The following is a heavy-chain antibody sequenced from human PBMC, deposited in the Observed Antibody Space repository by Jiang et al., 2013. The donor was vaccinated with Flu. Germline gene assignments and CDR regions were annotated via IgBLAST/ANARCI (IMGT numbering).Heavy chain of an antibody. Sequence: VKVSCKASGYTFTSYAMNWVRQAPGQGLEWMGWINTNTGYPTYAQGFTGRFVFSLDTSVSTAYLQISSLNAEDTAVYYCARDLYYSSSWSGFDSWGQGTLVTVSS. J-gene: IGHJ4*02. D-gene: IGHD6-6*01. V-gene: IGHV7-4-1*02. CDR1: GYTFTSYA. CDR2: INTNTGYP. CDR3: ARDLYYSSSWSGFDS.